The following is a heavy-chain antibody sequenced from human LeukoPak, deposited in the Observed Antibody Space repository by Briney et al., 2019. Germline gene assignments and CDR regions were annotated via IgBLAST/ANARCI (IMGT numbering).Heavy chain of an antibody. CDR2: IYYSGST. Sequence: PSETLSLTCTVSGGSISSYYWSWIRQPPGKGLEWIGYIYYSGSTNYNPSLKSRVTISVDTSKNRFSLKLSSVTAADTAVYYCARDAMASGSWFDPWGQGTLVTVSS. CDR3: ARDAMASGSWFDP. D-gene: IGHD3-10*01. V-gene: IGHV4-59*01. CDR1: GGSISSYY. J-gene: IGHJ5*02.